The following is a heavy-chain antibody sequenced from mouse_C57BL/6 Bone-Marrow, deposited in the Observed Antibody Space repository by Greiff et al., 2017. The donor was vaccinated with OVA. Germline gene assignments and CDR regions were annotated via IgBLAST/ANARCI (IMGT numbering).Heavy chain of an antibody. CDR3: ARGRAYYYGSRGDWYFDV. J-gene: IGHJ1*03. V-gene: IGHV5-6*02. CDR1: GFTFSSYG. D-gene: IGHD1-1*01. CDR2: ISSGGSYT. Sequence: EVKLMESGGDLVKPGGSLKLSRAASGFTFSSYGMSWVRQTPDKRLEWVATISSGGSYTYYPDSVKGRFTISRDNAKNNLYLQMSSLKSEDTAMYYCARGRAYYYGSRGDWYFDVWGTGTTVTVSS.